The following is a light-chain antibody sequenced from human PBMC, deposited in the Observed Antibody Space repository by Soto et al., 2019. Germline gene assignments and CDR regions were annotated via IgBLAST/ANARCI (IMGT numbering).Light chain of an antibody. CDR1: QSVSSRY. CDR3: QQRSNWPPALT. CDR2: GAS. V-gene: IGKV3D-20*02. J-gene: IGKJ4*01. Sequence: EIVLTQSPGTLSLSPGERATLSCRASQSVSSRYLGWYQQKPGQAPRLLIYGASSRATGIPDKFSGSGSGTDFTLTISSLEPEDFAVYYCQQRSNWPPALTFGGGTKVDIK.